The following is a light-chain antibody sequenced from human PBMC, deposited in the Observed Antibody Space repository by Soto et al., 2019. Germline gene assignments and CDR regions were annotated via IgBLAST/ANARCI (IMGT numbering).Light chain of an antibody. Sequence: EIAFTNSLNTLSCPASEIATLSFRASQSVSSNLAWYQQKPGQAPRLLIYGASTRATGIPARFSGSGSGTEFTLTISSLQSEDFAVYYCQQYNNWPPIKFGQGTRLEIK. CDR3: QQYNNWPPIK. CDR2: GAS. CDR1: QSVSSN. J-gene: IGKJ5*01. V-gene: IGKV3-15*01.